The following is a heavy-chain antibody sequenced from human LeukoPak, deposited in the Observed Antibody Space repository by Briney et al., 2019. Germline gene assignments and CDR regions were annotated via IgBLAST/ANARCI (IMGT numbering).Heavy chain of an antibody. D-gene: IGHD3-22*01. CDR1: GYTFTSYG. Sequence: ASVKVSCKASGYTFTSYGIIWVRQAPGQGLEWMGWISAYNGNTNYAQKLQGRVTMTTDTSTSTAYMELRSLRSDDTAVYYCARDNGYDSSGYAFDYWGQGTLVTVSS. CDR3: ARDNGYDSSGYAFDY. J-gene: IGHJ4*02. V-gene: IGHV1-18*01. CDR2: ISAYNGNT.